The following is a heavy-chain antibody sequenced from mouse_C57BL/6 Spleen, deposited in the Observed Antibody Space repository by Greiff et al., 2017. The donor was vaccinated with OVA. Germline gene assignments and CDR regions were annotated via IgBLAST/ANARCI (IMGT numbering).Heavy chain of an antibody. CDR1: GFNIKDDY. D-gene: IGHD2-10*01. CDR2: LDPENGDT. Sequence: VQLKESGAELVRPGASVKLSCTASGFNIKDDYMHWVKQRPEQGLEWIGWLDPENGDTEYASKFQGKATITADTSSNTAYLQLSSLTSEDTAVYYCTSYSAFAYWGQGTLVTVAA. CDR3: TSYSAFAY. J-gene: IGHJ3*01. V-gene: IGHV14-4*01.